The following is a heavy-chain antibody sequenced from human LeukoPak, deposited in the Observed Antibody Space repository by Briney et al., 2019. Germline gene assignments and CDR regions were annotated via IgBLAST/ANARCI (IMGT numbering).Heavy chain of an antibody. J-gene: IGHJ5*02. V-gene: IGHV1-69*13. CDR1: GGTFSSYA. CDR3: ASVSTIFGVVNGFDP. CDR2: IIPIFGTA. D-gene: IGHD3-3*01. Sequence: HWASVKVSCKASGGTFSSYAISWVRQAPGQGLEWMGGIIPIFGTANYAQKFQGRVTITADESTSTAYMELSSLRSEDTAVYYCASVSTIFGVVNGFDPWGQGTLVTVSS.